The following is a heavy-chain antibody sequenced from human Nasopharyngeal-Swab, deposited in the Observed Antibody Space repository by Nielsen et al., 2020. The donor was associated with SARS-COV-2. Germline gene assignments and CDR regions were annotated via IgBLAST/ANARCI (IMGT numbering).Heavy chain of an antibody. V-gene: IGHV1-8*01. D-gene: IGHD3-3*01. Sequence: WVRQAPGQGLEWMGWMNPNSGNTGYAQKFQGRVTMTRNTSISTAYMELSSLRSEDTAVYYCAREPRQHTIFEVVILSFTGMDVWGQGTTVTVSS. CDR2: MNPNSGNT. CDR3: AREPRQHTIFEVVILSFTGMDV. J-gene: IGHJ6*02.